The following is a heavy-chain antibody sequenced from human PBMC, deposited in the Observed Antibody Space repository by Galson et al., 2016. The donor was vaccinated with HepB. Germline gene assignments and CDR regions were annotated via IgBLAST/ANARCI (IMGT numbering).Heavy chain of an antibody. V-gene: IGHV3-23*01. J-gene: IGHJ3*02. Sequence: SLRLSCAASGFTFSSYAMSWVRQAPGKGLEWVSAISGSGGSTYYADSVKGRFTISRDNSKNTLYLQMNSLRAEDTAVYYCVTEALGYCTNSRCYDGVGTAFDIWGQGTLVTVSS. D-gene: IGHD2-2*01. CDR2: ISGSGGST. CDR1: GFTFSSYA. CDR3: VTEALGYCTNSRCYDGVGTAFDI.